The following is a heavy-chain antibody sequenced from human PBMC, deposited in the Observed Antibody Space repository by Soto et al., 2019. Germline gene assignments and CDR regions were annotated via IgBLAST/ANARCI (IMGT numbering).Heavy chain of an antibody. V-gene: IGHV5-51*01. CDR1: GYSFTTYW. Sequence: PGESLKISCKGSGYSFTTYWIGLVRQKSGKGLEWMGIIWPGDSDTRYSPSFQGQVTISADKPISTAYLQWSSLKASDTAMYYCALGRLKWELHPYYYYGMDVWGQGTTVTVSS. CDR3: ALGRLKWELHPYYYYGMDV. D-gene: IGHD1-26*01. J-gene: IGHJ6*02. CDR2: IWPGDSDT.